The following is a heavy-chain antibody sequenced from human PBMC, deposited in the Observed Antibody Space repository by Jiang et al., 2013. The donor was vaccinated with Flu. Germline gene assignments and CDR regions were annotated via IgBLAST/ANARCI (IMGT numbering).Heavy chain of an antibody. V-gene: IGHV3-21*06. J-gene: IGHJ6*04. CDR3: ARAAQGVLMVYGSYYGMDV. Sequence: QLLESGGGLVKPGGSLRLSCVASGFTFSSYSMNWVRQAPGKGLEWVSSITRSSSYRYYAVSVKGRFTISRDNAKNSLFLQMNSLRAEDTAVYYCARAAQGVLMVYGSYYGMDVWGKGTTVTVSS. D-gene: IGHD2-8*01. CDR2: ITRSSSYR. CDR1: GFTFSSYS.